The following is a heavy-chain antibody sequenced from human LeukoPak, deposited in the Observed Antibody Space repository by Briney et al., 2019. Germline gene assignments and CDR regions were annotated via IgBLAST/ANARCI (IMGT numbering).Heavy chain of an antibody. D-gene: IGHD3-10*01. Sequence: GGSLRLSCAASGFTFDDYGMSWVRQPPGKGLEWVSRINWNGGSTGYADSVKGRFTISRDNAKNTLYLQMNSLRGEDTALYYCARDVLLWFGETRNYGMDVWGQGTTVTVSS. CDR1: GFTFDDYG. V-gene: IGHV3-20*04. CDR2: INWNGGST. CDR3: ARDVLLWFGETRNYGMDV. J-gene: IGHJ6*02.